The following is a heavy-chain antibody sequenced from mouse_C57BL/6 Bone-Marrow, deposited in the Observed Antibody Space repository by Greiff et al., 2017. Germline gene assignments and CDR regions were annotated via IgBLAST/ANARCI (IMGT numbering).Heavy chain of an antibody. J-gene: IGHJ1*03. CDR2: IWRGGST. V-gene: IGHV2-5*01. CDR3: AKNGRLPYWYIDV. Sequence: VQLQQSGPGLVQPSQSLSITCTVSGFSLTSYGVHWVRQSPGKGLEWLGVIWRGGSTDYNAAFMSRLSITKDNSKSQVFFKMNSLQADDTAIYYCAKNGRLPYWYIDVWGTGTTVTVSS. D-gene: IGHD2-4*01. CDR1: GFSLTSYG.